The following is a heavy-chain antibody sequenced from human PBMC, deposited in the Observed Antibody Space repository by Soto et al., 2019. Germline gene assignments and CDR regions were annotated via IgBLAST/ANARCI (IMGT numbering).Heavy chain of an antibody. CDR1: GGSISSYY. D-gene: IGHD1-20*01. Sequence: SETLSLTCTVSGGSISSYYWSWIRQSPGKGLEWIGYIYYSGNTNYNPALKSRVTISVDTSRNQFSLKLSSVTAADTAVYYCAGSYNWNYFGYWGQGTLVTVSS. CDR3: AGSYNWNYFGY. V-gene: IGHV4-59*08. J-gene: IGHJ4*02. CDR2: IYYSGNT.